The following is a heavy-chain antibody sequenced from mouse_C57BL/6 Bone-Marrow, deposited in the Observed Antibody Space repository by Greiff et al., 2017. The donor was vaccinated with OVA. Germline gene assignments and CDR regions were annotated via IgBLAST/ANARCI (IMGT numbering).Heavy chain of an antibody. J-gene: IGHJ4*01. V-gene: IGHV2-2*01. CDR1: GFSLTSYG. CDR2: IWSGGST. D-gene: IGHD3-2*02. CDR3: ARNWAAQATFAMDY. Sequence: VKLMESGPGLVQPSQSLSITCTVSGFSLTSYGVHWVRQSPGKGLEWLGVIWSGGSTDYNAAFISRLSISKDNSKSQVFFKMNSLQADDTAIYYCARNWAAQATFAMDYWGQGTSVTVSS.